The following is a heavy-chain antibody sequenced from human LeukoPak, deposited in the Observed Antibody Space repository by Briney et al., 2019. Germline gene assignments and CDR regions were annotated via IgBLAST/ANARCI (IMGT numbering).Heavy chain of an antibody. CDR2: IIPIFGTA. D-gene: IGHD3-22*01. V-gene: IGHV1-69*13. J-gene: IGHJ4*02. Sequence: ASVKLSCKASGYTFTSYDINWVRHAPGQGLEWMGGIIPIFGTAKYAQKFQGRVTITADEPTSTAYMELSRLRSDDTAVYYCARGPSDSSGYYGQFDYWGQGTLVTVSS. CDR1: GYTFTSYD. CDR3: ARGPSDSSGYYGQFDY.